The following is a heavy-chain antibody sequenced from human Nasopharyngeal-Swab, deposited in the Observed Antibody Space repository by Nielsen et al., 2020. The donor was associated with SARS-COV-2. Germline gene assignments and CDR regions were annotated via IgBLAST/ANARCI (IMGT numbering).Heavy chain of an antibody. Sequence: GESLKISCASSGFIFSSYWMSWVRQAPGKGLEWVANIKQDGSEKYYVDSVKGRFTITRDNAKNSLYLQMNSLRAEDTAVYYCARLALPYDFWSGYPYGMDVWGQGTTVTVSS. V-gene: IGHV3-7*01. D-gene: IGHD3-3*01. J-gene: IGHJ6*02. CDR3: ARLALPYDFWSGYPYGMDV. CDR2: IKQDGSEK. CDR1: GFIFSSYW.